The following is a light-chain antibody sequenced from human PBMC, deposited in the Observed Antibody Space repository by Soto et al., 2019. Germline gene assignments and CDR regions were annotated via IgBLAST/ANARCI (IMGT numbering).Light chain of an antibody. CDR3: QQYGGSSPYT. J-gene: IGKJ2*01. CDR1: QSVSSTY. V-gene: IGKV3-20*01. CDR2: GAS. Sequence: EIVLTQSPGTLSLSPGERATLSCRASQSVSSTYLAWYQQKPGQAPRLLIYGASRRATGIPDRFSGSGSGKDCTLTISGLEPEYFAVYVCQQYGGSSPYTFGQGTKLEIK.